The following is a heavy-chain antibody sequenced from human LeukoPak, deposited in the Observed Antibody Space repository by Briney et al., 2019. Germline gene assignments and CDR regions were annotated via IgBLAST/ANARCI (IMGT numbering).Heavy chain of an antibody. Sequence: SETLSLTCNVSGGSISGYYWSWIRQPAGKGLQWIGRIYSSGSTNYNPSLKSRVTISVDTSKNQFSLKLSSVTAADTAVYYCARHIFPNPSTGYSSSWGQGTLVTVSS. D-gene: IGHD6-13*01. V-gene: IGHV4-4*07. CDR2: IYSSGST. CDR3: ARHIFPNPSTGYSSS. CDR1: GGSISGYY. J-gene: IGHJ4*02.